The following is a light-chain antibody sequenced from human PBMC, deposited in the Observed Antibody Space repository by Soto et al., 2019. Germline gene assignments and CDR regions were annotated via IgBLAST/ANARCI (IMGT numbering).Light chain of an antibody. Sequence: DIQMTQSPSSLSASVGDRVIITCRASQSISSYLNWYQQKPGKAPKLLIYAASSLHSGVPSRLSGSGSGTDFTLTISSLQPEDFATYYCQQSYSTFWTFGQGTKVEI. J-gene: IGKJ1*01. CDR1: QSISSY. CDR3: QQSYSTFWT. V-gene: IGKV1-39*01. CDR2: AAS.